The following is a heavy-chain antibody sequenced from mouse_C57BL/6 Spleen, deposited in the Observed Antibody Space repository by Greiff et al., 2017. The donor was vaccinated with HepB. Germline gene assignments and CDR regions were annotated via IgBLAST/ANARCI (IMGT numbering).Heavy chain of an antibody. CDR3: ARWLRGAMDY. CDR2: IYPGSGST. J-gene: IGHJ4*01. CDR1: GYTFTSYW. D-gene: IGHD2-2*01. V-gene: IGHV1-55*01. Sequence: QVQLKESGAELVKPGASVKMSCKASGYTFTSYWITWVKQRPGQGLEWIGDIYPGSGSTNYNEKFKSKATLTVDTSSSTAYMQLSSLTSEDSAVYYCARWLRGAMDYWGQGTSVTVSS.